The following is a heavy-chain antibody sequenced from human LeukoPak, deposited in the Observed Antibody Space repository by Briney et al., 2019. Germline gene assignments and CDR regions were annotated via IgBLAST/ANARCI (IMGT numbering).Heavy chain of an antibody. Sequence: KGXXWISYIYSSGSTSYNPSLKSRVTISVDTSKNQFSLKVSSVTAADTAVYYCARRPYGSSWYDYWGQGTLVTVSS. D-gene: IGHD6-13*01. CDR2: IYSSGST. CDR3: ARRPYGSSWYDY. J-gene: IGHJ4*02. V-gene: IGHV4-59*08.